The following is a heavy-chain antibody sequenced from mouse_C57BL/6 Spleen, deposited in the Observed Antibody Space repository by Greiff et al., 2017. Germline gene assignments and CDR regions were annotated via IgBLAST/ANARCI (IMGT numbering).Heavy chain of an antibody. CDR2: IHPNSGST. D-gene: IGHD2-4*01. J-gene: IGHJ3*01. CDR3: ARRYDYDEAWFAY. V-gene: IGHV1-64*01. Sequence: VQLQQPGAELVKPGASVKLSCKASGYPFTSYWMHWVKQRPGQGLEWIGMIHPNSGSTNYNEKFKSKATLTVDKSSSTAYMQLSSLTSEDSAVYYCARRYDYDEAWFAYWGQGTLVTVSA. CDR1: GYPFTSYW.